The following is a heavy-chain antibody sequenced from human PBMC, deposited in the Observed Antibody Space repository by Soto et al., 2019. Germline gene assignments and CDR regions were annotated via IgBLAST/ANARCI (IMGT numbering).Heavy chain of an antibody. D-gene: IGHD1-26*01. CDR2: INPKTAAT. J-gene: IGHJ6*02. CDR1: GYTFSDYF. V-gene: IGHV1-2*02. CDR3: ARIKWGLDYYSGTDV. Sequence: QVQLVQSGAEVRKSGASVKVSCKASGYTFSDYFIQWLRQAPGQGLEWVAWINPKTAATNYAKKFQDRVTVTSDTSFSTAYLELTRLRPDDTALYYCARIKWGLDYYSGTDVWGQGTAVSVSS.